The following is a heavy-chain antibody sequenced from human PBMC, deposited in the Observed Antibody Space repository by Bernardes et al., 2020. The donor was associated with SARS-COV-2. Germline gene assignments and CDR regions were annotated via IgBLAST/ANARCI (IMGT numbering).Heavy chain of an antibody. CDR2: IWYDGSNK. V-gene: IGHV3-33*01. J-gene: IGHJ4*02. D-gene: IGHD3-10*01. CDR1: GFTFSSYG. Sequence: GGSLRLSCAASGFTFSSYGMHWVRQAPGKGLEWVAVIWYDGSNKYYADSVKGRFTISRDNSKNTLYLQMNSLRAEDTAVYYCARGRGVYGSGSYYFDYWGQGTLVTVSS. CDR3: ARGRGVYGSGSYYFDY.